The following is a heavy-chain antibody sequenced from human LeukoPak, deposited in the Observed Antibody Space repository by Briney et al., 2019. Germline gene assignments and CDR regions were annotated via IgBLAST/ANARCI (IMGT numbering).Heavy chain of an antibody. J-gene: IGHJ4*02. Sequence: QPGGSLRLSCAASGFTFSSYWMSWVRQAPGKGLEWVANIKQDGSEKYYVDSVKGRFTLSRDNAKNSLYLQMNSLRAEDTAVYYCARDRRYYYDSSGYYYTDYWGQGTLVTVSS. V-gene: IGHV3-7*01. CDR2: IKQDGSEK. CDR3: ARDRRYYYDSSGYYYTDY. D-gene: IGHD3-22*01. CDR1: GFTFSSYW.